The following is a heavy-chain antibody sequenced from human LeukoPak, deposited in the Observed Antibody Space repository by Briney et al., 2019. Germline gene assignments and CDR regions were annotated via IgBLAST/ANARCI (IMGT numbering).Heavy chain of an antibody. CDR1: GGSITNYY. V-gene: IGHV4-59*01. D-gene: IGHD3-22*01. Sequence: SETLPLTCTVSGGSITNYYWTWIRQPPGKGLEWIGNIFYAGSTNYNPSLKSRVTISVDTSKNQFSLKLSSVTAADTAVYYCARDSYYYDSGAYAFYYYGLDVWGQGTTVTVSS. CDR2: IFYAGST. J-gene: IGHJ6*02. CDR3: ARDSYYYDSGAYAFYYYGLDV.